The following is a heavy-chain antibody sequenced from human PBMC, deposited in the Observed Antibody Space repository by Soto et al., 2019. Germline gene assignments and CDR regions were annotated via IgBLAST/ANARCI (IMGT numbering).Heavy chain of an antibody. CDR1: GVSVTNGDYY. Sequence: SETLSLTCAVSGVSVTNGDYYWSWMRQSPGKGLEWIGNIYYSGTTSYNPSLKSRVTISEDTSRNQFSLTLISVTAADTAVYYCARHCGEDCHAFDYWGQGTLVTVSS. CDR2: IYYSGTT. D-gene: IGHD2-21*02. CDR3: ARHCGEDCHAFDY. J-gene: IGHJ4*02. V-gene: IGHV4-61*08.